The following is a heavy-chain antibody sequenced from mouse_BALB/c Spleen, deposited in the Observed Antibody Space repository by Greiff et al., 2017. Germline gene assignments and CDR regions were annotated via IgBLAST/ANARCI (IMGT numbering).Heavy chain of an antibody. V-gene: IGHV5-4*02. CDR1: GFTFSDYY. Sequence: DVKLVESGGGLVKPGGSLKLSCAASGFTFSDYYMYWVRQTPEKRLEWVATISDGGSYTYYPDSVKGRFTISRDNAKNNLYLQMSSLKSEDTAMYYCARESSGYADYWGQGTTLTVSS. D-gene: IGHD3-1*01. CDR2: ISDGGSYT. CDR3: ARESSGYADY. J-gene: IGHJ2*01.